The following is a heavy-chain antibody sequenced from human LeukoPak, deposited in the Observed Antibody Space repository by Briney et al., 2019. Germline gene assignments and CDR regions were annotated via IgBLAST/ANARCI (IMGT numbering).Heavy chain of an antibody. D-gene: IGHD4-17*01. CDR3: ARAGRNYGDLTFDY. CDR1: GYTFTSYG. V-gene: IGHV1-18*01. Sequence: ASVKVSCKSSGYTFTSYGISWVRQAPGQGLEWMGCISAYNGNTNYAQKLQGRVTMTTDTSTSTAYMELRSLRSDDTAVYYCARAGRNYGDLTFDYWGQGTLVTVSS. J-gene: IGHJ4*02. CDR2: ISAYNGNT.